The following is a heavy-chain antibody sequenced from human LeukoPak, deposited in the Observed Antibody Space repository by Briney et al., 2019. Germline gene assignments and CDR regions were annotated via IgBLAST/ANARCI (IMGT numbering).Heavy chain of an antibody. D-gene: IGHD3-9*01. J-gene: IGHJ4*02. Sequence: GGSLRLSCAASGFTFSSYGMHWVRQAPGKGLEWVAAIWYDGSNKYYADSVKGRFTISRDNSKNTLYLQMNSLRAEDTAVYYCAKAEAYYDILTGYYFDYWGQGTLVTVSS. CDR3: AKAEAYYDILTGYYFDY. CDR1: GFTFSSYG. V-gene: IGHV3-33*06. CDR2: IWYDGSNK.